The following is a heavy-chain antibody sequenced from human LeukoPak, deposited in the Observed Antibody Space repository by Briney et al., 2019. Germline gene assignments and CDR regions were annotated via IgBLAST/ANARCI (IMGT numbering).Heavy chain of an antibody. V-gene: IGHV1-2*02. J-gene: IGHJ4*02. CDR2: INPNSGGT. CDR3: ARSLTMIVVVIAGY. D-gene: IGHD3-22*01. Sequence: ASVKVSCKASGYTFTGCYMHWVRQAPGQGLEWMGWINPNSGGTNYAQKFQGRVTMTRDTSISTAYMELSRLRSDDTAVYYCARSLTMIVVVIAGYWGQGTLVTVSS. CDR1: GYTFTGCY.